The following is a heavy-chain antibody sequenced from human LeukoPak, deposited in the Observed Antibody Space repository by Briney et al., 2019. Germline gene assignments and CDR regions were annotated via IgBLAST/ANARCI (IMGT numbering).Heavy chain of an antibody. J-gene: IGHJ4*02. Sequence: GGSLRLSCAASGFTFSTYWLSWVRQAPGKGLEWVANIKQDGSEKYYVDSVRGRFTISRDNAKNSLYLQMNTLRAEDTATYYRARSPLKWELPGYWGQGTLVTVSS. D-gene: IGHD1-26*01. CDR2: IKQDGSEK. V-gene: IGHV3-7*01. CDR3: ARSPLKWELPGY. CDR1: GFTFSTYW.